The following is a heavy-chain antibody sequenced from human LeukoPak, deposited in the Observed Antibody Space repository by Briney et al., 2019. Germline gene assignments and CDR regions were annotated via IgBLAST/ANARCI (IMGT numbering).Heavy chain of an antibody. Sequence: GGSLRLSCSASGFTFTDYYMSWIRQAPGKGLEWVSYISPSGTVIYYGDSVKGRFTISRDNAKKSLYLQMNSLRAEDTAVYYCARGPSGGNGFSYWGQGTLVTVSS. D-gene: IGHD2-15*01. CDR3: ARGPSGGNGFSY. CDR2: ISPSGTVI. CDR1: GFTFTDYY. J-gene: IGHJ4*02. V-gene: IGHV3-11*04.